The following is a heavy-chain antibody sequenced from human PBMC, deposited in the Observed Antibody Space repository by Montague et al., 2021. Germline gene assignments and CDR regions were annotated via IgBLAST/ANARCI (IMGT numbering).Heavy chain of an antibody. CDR1: GCSISSGGYY. V-gene: IGHV4-31*03. D-gene: IGHD3-10*01. CDR3: ARAEDYYGSGSYLGFDY. Sequence: TLSLTCTVSGCSISSGGYYWSWIRQLPGKGLEWVGYIFYSGSTYYNPTLKSRVTISVDTSKNQFSLKLSSVTAADTAVYYCARAEDYYGSGSYLGFDYWGQGTLVTVSS. CDR2: IFYSGST. J-gene: IGHJ4*02.